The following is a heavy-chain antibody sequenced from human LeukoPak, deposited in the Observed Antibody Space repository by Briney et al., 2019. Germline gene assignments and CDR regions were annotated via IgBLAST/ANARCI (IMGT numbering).Heavy chain of an antibody. D-gene: IGHD6-13*01. Sequence: GGSLRLSCAASGFTFSSYAMSWVRQAPGKGLEWVSGISDSGSGTYYADSVKGRFTISRDNSKNTLYLQMSSPRAEDTAVYYCAKGFSSWEGFDYWGQGTLVTVSS. CDR2: ISDSGSGT. J-gene: IGHJ4*02. V-gene: IGHV3-23*01. CDR1: GFTFSSYA. CDR3: AKGFSSWEGFDY.